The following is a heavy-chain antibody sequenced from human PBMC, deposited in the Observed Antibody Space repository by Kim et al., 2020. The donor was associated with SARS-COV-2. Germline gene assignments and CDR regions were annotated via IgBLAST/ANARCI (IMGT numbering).Heavy chain of an antibody. CDR1: GFTFKNYA. CDR2: ISGSESST. D-gene: IGHD2-15*01. J-gene: IGHJ4*02. Sequence: GGSLRLSCVVSGFTFKNYAMGWVRQAPGKGLEWVSVISGSESSTYYADSVKGRFTISRDNSKNTLYLQMNSLRAEDTAVYYCAKGGGGNCFSALDYWAQGTQVTVSS. CDR3: AKGGGGNCFSALDY. V-gene: IGHV3-23*01.